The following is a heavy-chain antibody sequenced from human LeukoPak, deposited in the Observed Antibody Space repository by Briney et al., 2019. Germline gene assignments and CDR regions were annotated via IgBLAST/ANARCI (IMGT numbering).Heavy chain of an antibody. CDR1: GFTFTSYW. J-gene: IGHJ4*02. CDR2: INQDGSEK. V-gene: IGHV3-7*05. D-gene: IGHD1-26*01. CDR3: ARFRSYNFDY. Sequence: PGGSLRLSCVVSGFTFTSYWMSWVRQAPGKGLEWVANINQDGSEKYYVDSLKGRFTISRDNAKNSLYLQMNSLRAEDTAVYYCARFRSYNFDYWGQGTLVTVSS.